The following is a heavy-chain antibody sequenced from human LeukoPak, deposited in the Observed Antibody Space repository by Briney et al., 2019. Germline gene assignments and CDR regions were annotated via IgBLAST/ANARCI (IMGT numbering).Heavy chain of an antibody. D-gene: IGHD5-24*01. CDR2: ISGSGGST. CDR1: GFTFNNYG. Sequence: GGSLRLSCAASGFTFNNYGMSWVRQAPGKGLEWVSAISGSGGSTFYADSVKGRFTISRDNSKNTLYLQMNSLRAEDTAVYYCARERIGDDYNYAYWGQGTLVTVSS. V-gene: IGHV3-23*01. J-gene: IGHJ4*02. CDR3: ARERIGDDYNYAY.